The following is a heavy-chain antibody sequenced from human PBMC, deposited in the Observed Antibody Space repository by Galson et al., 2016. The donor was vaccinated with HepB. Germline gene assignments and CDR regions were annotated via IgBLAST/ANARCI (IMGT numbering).Heavy chain of an antibody. Sequence: ETLSLTCTVSGGSVSSASHYCSWVRQPTGKGLEWIGYISDSDSTNYNPSLKGRVTISLDRSKNQFSLRLNSVIAADTAVYYCAKDEGFYNGMDFWGQGTTVTVSS. CDR2: ISDSDST. V-gene: IGHV4-61*01. CDR3: AKDEGFYNGMDF. CDR1: GGSVSSASHY. J-gene: IGHJ6*02.